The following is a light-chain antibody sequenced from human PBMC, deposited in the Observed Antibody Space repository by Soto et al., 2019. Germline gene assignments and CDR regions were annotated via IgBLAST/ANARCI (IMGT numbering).Light chain of an antibody. CDR2: GAS. Sequence: EIVLTQSPGTLSVSPGERATLSCRASQSISSNYLAWYQQKPGQAPSLLIYGASSRATGIPDRFSGSGSGTDFTLTISRLEPADSAIYYCQQYLSWTFGQGTKVEIK. CDR1: QSISSNY. CDR3: QQYLSWT. J-gene: IGKJ1*01. V-gene: IGKV3-20*01.